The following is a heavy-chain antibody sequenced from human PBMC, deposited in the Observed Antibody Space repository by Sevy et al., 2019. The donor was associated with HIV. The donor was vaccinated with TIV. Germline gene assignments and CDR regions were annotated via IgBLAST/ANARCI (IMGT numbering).Heavy chain of an antibody. V-gene: IGHV3-23*01. Sequence: GGSLRLSCAASGFTFSSYAMSWVRQAPGKGLEWVSAISGSGGGTYYADSVKGRFTIARDNSKNTLYLQMNSLRAEDTAVYYCARTNNYYGSGSYYDYWGQGTLVTVSS. CDR1: GFTFSSYA. CDR3: ARTNNYYGSGSYYDY. J-gene: IGHJ4*02. CDR2: ISGSGGGT. D-gene: IGHD3-10*01.